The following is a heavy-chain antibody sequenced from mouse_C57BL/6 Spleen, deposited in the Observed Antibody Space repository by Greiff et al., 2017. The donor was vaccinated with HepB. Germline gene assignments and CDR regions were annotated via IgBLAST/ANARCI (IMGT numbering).Heavy chain of an antibody. J-gene: IGHJ1*03. CDR2: INPNNGGS. D-gene: IGHD1-1*01. CDR3: ARSGVYGSSLYWYFDV. Sequence: VQLQQSGTELVKPGASVKLSCKASGYTFTSYWMHWVKQRPGQGLEWIGNINPNNGGSNYNEKFKNKATLTVDKSSSTTYMQLSSLTSEDSAVYFGARSGVYGSSLYWYFDVWGTGTTVTVSS. CDR1: GYTFTSYW. V-gene: IGHV1-53*01.